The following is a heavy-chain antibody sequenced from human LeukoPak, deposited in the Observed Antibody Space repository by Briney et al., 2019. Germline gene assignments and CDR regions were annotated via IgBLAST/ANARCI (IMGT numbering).Heavy chain of an antibody. J-gene: IGHJ4*02. CDR2: FSRDGLKT. CDR1: GFIFINYA. CDR3: VRDSTYWYDSGSSGPHYFDY. D-gene: IGHD3-10*01. Sequence: GGSLRLSFAASGFIFINYAMPWFGQAPAKGLDWLALFSRDGLKTYQEASVKGRFSISRDNSKNTLYLQLNSLRAEDTSVYHCVRDSTYWYDSGSSGPHYFDYWGQGTLVTVSS. V-gene: IGHV3-30*17.